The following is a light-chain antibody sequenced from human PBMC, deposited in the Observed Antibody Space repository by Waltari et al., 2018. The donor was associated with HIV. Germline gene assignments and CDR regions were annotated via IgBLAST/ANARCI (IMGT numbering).Light chain of an antibody. CDR3: QQYGNSPLT. CDR2: GAS. J-gene: IGKJ4*01. CDR1: QSISSSD. Sequence: EIVLTQSPATLSLSPGERATIPCRASQSISSSDLAWYQQKPGQAPRLLIYGASSGATGIPDRFSGSGSGTDFTLTISRLEPEDFAVYYCQQYGNSPLTFGGGTKVEIK. V-gene: IGKV3-20*01.